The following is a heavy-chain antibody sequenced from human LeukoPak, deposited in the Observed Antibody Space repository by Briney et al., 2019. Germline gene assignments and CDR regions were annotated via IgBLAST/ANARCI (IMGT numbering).Heavy chain of an antibody. CDR3: ARDRRTGDDAFDI. D-gene: IGHD7-27*01. CDR1: GYTFTGYY. Sequence: ASVKVSCKASGYTFTGYYMHWVRQAPGQGLEWMGWINPSSGGTNYAQKFQGRVTMTRDTSISTAYMELSRLRSDDTAVYYCARDRRTGDDAFDIWGQGTMVTVSS. V-gene: IGHV1-2*02. CDR2: INPSSGGT. J-gene: IGHJ3*02.